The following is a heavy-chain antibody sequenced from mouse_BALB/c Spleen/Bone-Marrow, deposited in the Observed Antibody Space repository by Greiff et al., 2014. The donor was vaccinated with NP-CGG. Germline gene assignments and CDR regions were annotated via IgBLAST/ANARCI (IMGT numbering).Heavy chain of an antibody. Sequence: VQLQQSGAELVKPGAPVKLSCKASAYTFTDYWMNWVKQRPGRGLEWIGRIDPSDSETHYNQKFKDKATLTVDKSSTTAYIQLSNLTSEDSAVYYCARTAYWGQGTLVTVSA. CDR2: IDPSDSET. CDR1: AYTFTDYW. J-gene: IGHJ3*01. V-gene: IGHV1-69*02. CDR3: ARTAY.